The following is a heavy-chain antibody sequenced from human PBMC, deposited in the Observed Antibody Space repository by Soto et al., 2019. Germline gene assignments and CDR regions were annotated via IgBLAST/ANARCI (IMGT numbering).Heavy chain of an antibody. CDR1: GYTFTSYA. V-gene: IGHV1-3*01. CDR3: ARPAHQGYDYIWGSYRYTHYFDY. Sequence: ASVKVSCKASGYTFTSYAMHWVRQAPGQRLEWMGWINAGNGNTKYSQKFQGRVTITRDTSASTAYMELSSLRSEDTAVYYCARPAHQGYDYIWGSYRYTHYFDYWGQGTLVTVS. D-gene: IGHD3-16*02. J-gene: IGHJ4*02. CDR2: INAGNGNT.